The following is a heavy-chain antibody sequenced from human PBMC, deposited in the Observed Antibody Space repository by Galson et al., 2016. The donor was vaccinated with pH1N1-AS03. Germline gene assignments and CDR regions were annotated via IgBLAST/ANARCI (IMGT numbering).Heavy chain of an antibody. CDR2: MYYTGTN. J-gene: IGHJ6*03. CDR1: GGSIRSSNYY. D-gene: IGHD3-3*01. V-gene: IGHV4-39*01. Sequence: SETLSLTCTASGGSIRSSNYYWGWIRQPPGKGLEWTGSMYYTGTNFYNPSLKRRVSMSVDTSKNQFSLSLSSVTAADTAVYYCARHGTTRSEVFGVPFYHYYYTDVWGKGTTVTVSS. CDR3: ARHGTTRSEVFGVPFYHYYYTDV.